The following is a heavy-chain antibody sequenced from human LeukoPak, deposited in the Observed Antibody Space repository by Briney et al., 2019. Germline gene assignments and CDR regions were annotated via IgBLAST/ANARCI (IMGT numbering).Heavy chain of an antibody. CDR2: ITWNSGRI. V-gene: IGHV3-9*01. D-gene: IGHD2-15*01. Sequence: PGRSLRLSCAASGFTFEEHAMHWVRQAPGKGLEWVSSITWNSGRIAYADSVKGRFTISRDNAKNSLYLQMNSLRVEDTAFYYCAKVLLPRAITPLDDWGQGILVTVSP. CDR1: GFTFEEHA. J-gene: IGHJ4*02. CDR3: AKVLLPRAITPLDD.